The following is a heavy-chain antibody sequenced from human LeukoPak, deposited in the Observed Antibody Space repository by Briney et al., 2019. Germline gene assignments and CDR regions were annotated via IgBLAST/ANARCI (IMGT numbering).Heavy chain of an antibody. J-gene: IGHJ6*02. CDR2: IYYCGST. D-gene: IGHD3-3*01. CDR1: GGPISNSY. Sequence: AETLTLPCTLSGGPISNSYGIWVRQPPGKGLEWIGYIYYCGSTTYNPSLKSRVTISVDKSKNQFSLKLRSVTAADTAVYYCARHARFSDDWGQGTTVTVSS. V-gene: IGHV4-59*08. CDR3: ARHARFSDD.